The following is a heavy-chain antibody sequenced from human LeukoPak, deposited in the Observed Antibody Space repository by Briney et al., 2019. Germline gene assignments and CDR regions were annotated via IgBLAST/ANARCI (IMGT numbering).Heavy chain of an antibody. V-gene: IGHV4-31*03. Sequence: SQTLTLTCTVSGGSISSGGYYWSWIRQHPGKGLEWIGYIYYSGSAYYNPSLKSRVTISVDTSENQFSLKLSSVTAADTAVYYCARVNYGSATKEDYWGQGTLVTVSS. J-gene: IGHJ4*02. CDR1: GGSISSGGYY. CDR2: IYYSGSA. D-gene: IGHD3-10*01. CDR3: ARVNYGSATKEDY.